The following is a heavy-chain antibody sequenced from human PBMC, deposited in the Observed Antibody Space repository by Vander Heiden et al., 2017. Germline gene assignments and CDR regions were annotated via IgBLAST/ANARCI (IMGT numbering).Heavy chain of an antibody. V-gene: IGHV1-46*01. D-gene: IGHD6-19*01. CDR1: GYTFSNYY. J-gene: IGHJ6*02. CDR3: ARVGGWYLSGMDV. Sequence: QAQMVQSGAEVTKPGASVKVSCKASGYTFSNYYMHWVRQAPGQGLEWMGRINPSGGGTTYTQRFQDRVTMTIDTSTSTGYMELRSLRSDDTAVYFCARVGGWYLSGMDVWGQGTTVIVSS. CDR2: INPSGGGT.